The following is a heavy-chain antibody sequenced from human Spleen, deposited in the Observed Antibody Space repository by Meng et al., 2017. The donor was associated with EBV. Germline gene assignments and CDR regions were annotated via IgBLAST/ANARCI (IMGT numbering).Heavy chain of an antibody. CDR2: IITLSGTP. CDR1: GGPSGTYS. J-gene: IGHJ4*02. D-gene: IGHD3-16*01. V-gene: IGHV1-69*01. Sequence: VQLGPSGAEVKKPGSGVKVSCQAFGGPSGTYSIAWVRQAPGRGLEGMGGIITLSGTPTYAQKFQGRLTITADPSTRTTYMELRGLTSDDTAIYYCARGHYDGYWGQGTLVTVSS. CDR3: ARGHYDGY.